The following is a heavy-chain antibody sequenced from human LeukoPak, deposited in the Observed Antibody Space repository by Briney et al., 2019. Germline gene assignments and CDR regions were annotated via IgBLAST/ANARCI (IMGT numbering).Heavy chain of an antibody. CDR1: GFTFSSYS. D-gene: IGHD2/OR15-2a*01. J-gene: IGHJ4*02. Sequence: GGSPILSCAASGFTFSSYSMNWVRQAPGKGLEWVSYIGRSSSTIYYADSVKGRFTISRDNANNSLYLQMNSLRDDDTAVYYCARVWREYGYWGQGTLVTVSS. CDR3: ARVWREYGY. V-gene: IGHV3-48*02. CDR2: IGRSSSTI.